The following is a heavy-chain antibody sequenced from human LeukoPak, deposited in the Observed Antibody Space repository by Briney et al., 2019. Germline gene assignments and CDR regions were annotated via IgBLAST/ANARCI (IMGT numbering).Heavy chain of an antibody. CDR1: GGSISSGDYY. Sequence: SQTLSLTCTVSGGSISSGDYYWSWIRQPPGKGLEWIGYIYYSGSTYYNPSLKSRLFISVETSKNQFSLKLSSVTAADTAVYYCARGGILLRNFFDYWGQGTLVTVSS. V-gene: IGHV4-30-4*01. CDR3: ARGGILLRNFFDY. CDR2: IYYSGST. J-gene: IGHJ4*02. D-gene: IGHD2-15*01.